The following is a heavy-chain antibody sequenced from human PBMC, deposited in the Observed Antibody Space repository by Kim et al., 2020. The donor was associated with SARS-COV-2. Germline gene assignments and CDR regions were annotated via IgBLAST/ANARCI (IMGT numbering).Heavy chain of an antibody. D-gene: IGHD3-22*01. Sequence: GGSLRLSCAASAFTFSTYTMNWVRQAPGKGLEWVSYISSGSSSIYYADSVKGRFTVSRDNAKNSLYLQMNSLRDEDTAVYYCARGYDNSGCNFDYWGQGTLVTVSP. V-gene: IGHV3-48*02. CDR2: ISSGSSSI. CDR1: AFTFSTYT. J-gene: IGHJ4*02. CDR3: ARGYDNSGCNFDY.